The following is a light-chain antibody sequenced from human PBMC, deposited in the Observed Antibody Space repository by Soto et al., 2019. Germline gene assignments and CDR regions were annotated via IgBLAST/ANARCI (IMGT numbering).Light chain of an antibody. CDR3: SSNAGTRVWV. J-gene: IGLJ3*02. Sequence: QSALTQPASVSGSPGQSITISCTGSSSDVGRYDLLSWYQQHPGRAPKLIISEVSKRPSGVSNRFSGSKSGNTASLTISGLQSEEEADYYCSSNAGTRVWVFGGGTKVTVL. V-gene: IGLV2-23*02. CDR1: SSDVGRYDL. CDR2: EVS.